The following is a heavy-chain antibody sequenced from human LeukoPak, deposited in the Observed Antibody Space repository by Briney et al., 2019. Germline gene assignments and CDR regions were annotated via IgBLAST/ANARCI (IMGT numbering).Heavy chain of an antibody. Sequence: ASVNVTCNASGFTFTSNNLHMVRHAPAQGQGLRGKIIPSGGSTSYAQKCQSRVTMTRDTSTNTVEMELISMISEDTAVYYCAREVEVAGTCFDYWGQGTMVTVSS. J-gene: IGHJ4*02. CDR2: IIPSGGST. V-gene: IGHV1-46*01. CDR1: GFTFTSNN. D-gene: IGHD6-19*01. CDR3: AREVEVAGTCFDY.